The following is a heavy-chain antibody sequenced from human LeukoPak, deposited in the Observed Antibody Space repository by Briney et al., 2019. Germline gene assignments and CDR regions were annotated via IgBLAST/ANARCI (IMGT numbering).Heavy chain of an antibody. CDR3: ARGFHFYASGAYSGAFGY. CDR1: GFSVTSNY. D-gene: IGHD3-10*01. CDR2: IYSGGGT. V-gene: IGHV3-53*01. J-gene: IGHJ4*02. Sequence: PGGSLRLSCSASGFSVTSNYMSWVRQAPGKGLQWVSVIYSGGGTDYAGSVRGRFTISRDNSKNMLHLQMDNLRAEDTAVYYCARGFHFYASGAYSGAFGYWGQGTLVTVSS.